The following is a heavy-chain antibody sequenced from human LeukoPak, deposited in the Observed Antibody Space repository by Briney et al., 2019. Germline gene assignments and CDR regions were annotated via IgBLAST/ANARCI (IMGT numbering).Heavy chain of an antibody. J-gene: IGHJ6*03. V-gene: IGHV1-2*02. CDR3: ARGVSPYYYYMDV. CDR1: GYTFIGYY. D-gene: IGHD2-21*01. CDR2: INPDSGGT. Sequence: GASVKVSCKASGYTFIGYYMHWVRQAPGQGLEWMGWINPDSGGTNYAQKFQGRVTMTRDTSISTAYMELSRLRSDDTAVYYCARGVSPYYYYMDVWGKGTTVTISS.